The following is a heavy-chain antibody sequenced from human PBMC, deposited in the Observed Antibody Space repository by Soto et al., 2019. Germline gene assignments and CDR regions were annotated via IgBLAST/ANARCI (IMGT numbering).Heavy chain of an antibody. CDR2: INPSGGAT. Sequence: QVRLVQSGAEVQKPGASVKLSCEASGYTFANYYVHWVRQAPGQGLEWMGKINPSGGATTYAQKFQGRLPMTWDGSAKTVYMEMKSLSGDDTAVYYCAKQTVELSLGGFDSWGQGTLVTVSS. J-gene: IGHJ5*01. V-gene: IGHV1-46*01. D-gene: IGHD1-26*01. CDR1: GYTFANYY. CDR3: AKQTVELSLGGFDS.